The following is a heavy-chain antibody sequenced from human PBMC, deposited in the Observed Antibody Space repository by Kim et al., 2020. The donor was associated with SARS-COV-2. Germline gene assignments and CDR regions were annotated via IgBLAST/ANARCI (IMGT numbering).Heavy chain of an antibody. CDR3: ARDRCGIGSSGAMACYYGMDV. J-gene: IGHJ6*02. D-gene: IGHD6-13*01. CDR2: IIPILGIA. V-gene: IGHV1-69*04. Sequence: SVKVSCKASGGTFSSYAISWVRQAPGQGLEWMGRIIPILGIANYAQKFQGRVTITADKSTSTAYMELSSLRSEDTAVYYCARDRCGIGSSGAMACYYGMDVWGQGTTVTVSS. CDR1: GGTFSSYA.